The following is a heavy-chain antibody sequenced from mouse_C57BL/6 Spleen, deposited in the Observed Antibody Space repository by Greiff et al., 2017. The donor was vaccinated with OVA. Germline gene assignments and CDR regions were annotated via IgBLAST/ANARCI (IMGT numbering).Heavy chain of an antibody. D-gene: IGHD1-1*01. CDR3: ARDAHYGSSYWYFDV. Sequence: EVKVVDSGGGLVQSGRSLRLSCATSGFTFSDFYMEWVRQAPGKGLEWIAASRNKANDYTTEYSASVKGRFIVSRDTSQSILYLQMNALRAEDTAIYYCARDAHYGSSYWYFDVWGTGTTVTVSS. V-gene: IGHV7-1*01. J-gene: IGHJ1*03. CDR1: GFTFSDFY. CDR2: SRNKANDYTT.